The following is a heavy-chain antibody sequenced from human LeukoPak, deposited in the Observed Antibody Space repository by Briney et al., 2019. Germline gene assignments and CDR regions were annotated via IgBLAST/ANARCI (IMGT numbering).Heavy chain of an antibody. D-gene: IGHD3-3*01. CDR3: ARESAFWSGYRNWFDP. CDR2: INPNSGGT. CDR1: GYTFTGYY. V-gene: IGHV1-2*02. Sequence: ASVKVSCKASGYTFTGYYMHWVRQAPGQGLEWIGWINPNSGGTNYAQKFQGRVTMTRDTSISTAYMELSRLRSDDTAVYYCARESAFWSGYRNWFDPWGQGTLVTVSS. J-gene: IGHJ5*02.